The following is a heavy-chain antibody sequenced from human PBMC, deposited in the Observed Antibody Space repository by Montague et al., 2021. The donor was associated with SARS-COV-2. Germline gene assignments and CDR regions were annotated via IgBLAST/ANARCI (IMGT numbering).Heavy chain of an antibody. Sequence: SETLSLTCTVSGGSISSYFWSWIRQSPRQGLEWIGYFYHSGGTKYNPSLKSRVTISGDTSKNQFSLKLSSVTTADTAVYYCARSGAVPMDWGQGTLVTVSS. V-gene: IGHV4-59*13. CDR3: ARSGAVPMD. CDR2: FYHSGGT. D-gene: IGHD3-10*01. J-gene: IGHJ4*02. CDR1: GGSISSYF.